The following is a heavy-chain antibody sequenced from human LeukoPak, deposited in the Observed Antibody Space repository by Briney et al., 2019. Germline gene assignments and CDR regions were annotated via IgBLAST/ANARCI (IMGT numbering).Heavy chain of an antibody. J-gene: IGHJ6*03. CDR1: GGTFSSYA. V-gene: IGHV1-69*05. CDR3: ARGTIFGYYYMDV. CDR2: IIPIFGTA. D-gene: IGHD3-3*01. Sequence: ASVKVSCKASGGTFSSYAISWVRQAPGQGLEWMGGIIPIFGTANYAQKFQGRVTMTRDMSTSTVYMELSSLRSEDTAVYYCARGTIFGYYYMDVWGKGTTVTVSS.